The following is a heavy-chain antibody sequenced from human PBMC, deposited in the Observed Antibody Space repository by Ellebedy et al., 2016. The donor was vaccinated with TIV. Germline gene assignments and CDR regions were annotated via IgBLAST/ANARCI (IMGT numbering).Heavy chain of an antibody. D-gene: IGHD4-17*01. CDR1: GFSFSSYS. J-gene: IGHJ6*02. CDR3: ARGADYAGYYGMDV. V-gene: IGHV3-48*02. Sequence: GGSLRLXXVASGFSFSSYSMNWVRQAPGKGLEWVSYISSTTYYTDSVKGRFTISRDNAKNSLYLQMNSLRDEDTAVYYCARGADYAGYYGMDVWGQGTTVTVSS. CDR2: ISSTT.